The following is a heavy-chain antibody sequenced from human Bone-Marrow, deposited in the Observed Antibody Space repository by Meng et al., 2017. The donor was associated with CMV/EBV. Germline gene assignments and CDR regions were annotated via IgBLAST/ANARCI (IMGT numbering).Heavy chain of an antibody. V-gene: IGHV3-7*01. D-gene: IGHD3-22*01. CDR2: INDDGTSS. CDR3: ARSFTMTVLVMGY. CDR1: GFTFRSSW. Sequence: GESLKISCAASGFTFRSSWMSWVRQAPGKGLEWVANINDDGTSSHYVDSVKGRFIISRDNAQSSLYLQMNSLRAEDTAVYYCARSFTMTVLVMGYWGQGTLVTLAS. J-gene: IGHJ4*02.